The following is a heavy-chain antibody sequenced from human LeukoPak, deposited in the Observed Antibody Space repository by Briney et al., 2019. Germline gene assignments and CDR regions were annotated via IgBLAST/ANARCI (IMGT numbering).Heavy chain of an antibody. CDR2: IIPILGIA. D-gene: IGHD4-17*01. V-gene: IGHV1-69*04. J-gene: IGHJ5*02. Sequence: ASVKVSCKASGGTFSSYAISWVRQAPGQGLEWMGRIIPILGIANYAQKFQGRVTITADKSTSTAYMELSSLRSEDTAVYYCVRAIRTTVTTFWFDPWGQGTLVTVSS. CDR1: GGTFSSYA. CDR3: VRAIRTTVTTFWFDP.